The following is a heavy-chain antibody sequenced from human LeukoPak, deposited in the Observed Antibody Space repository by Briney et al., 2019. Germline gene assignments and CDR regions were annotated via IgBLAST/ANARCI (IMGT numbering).Heavy chain of an antibody. V-gene: IGHV3-74*01. CDR2: INSDGSTT. Sequence: GGSLRLSCAASGFTFITYWMHWVRQAPGKSLVWVSSINSDGSTTTYADSVKGRFTISRDNAKNMVYLQMNSLRAEDTAVYYCARAFGSGSQVINYFDFWGQGTLVTVSS. D-gene: IGHD3-10*01. CDR1: GFTFITYW. J-gene: IGHJ4*02. CDR3: ARAFGSGSQVINYFDF.